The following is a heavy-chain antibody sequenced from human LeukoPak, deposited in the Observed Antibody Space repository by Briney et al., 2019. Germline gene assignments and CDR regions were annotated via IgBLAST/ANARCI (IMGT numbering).Heavy chain of an antibody. CDR2: IYSGGST. CDR1: GFTVSSNY. V-gene: IGHV3-53*01. D-gene: IGHD4-17*01. J-gene: IGHJ4*02. Sequence: GGSLRLSCAASGFTVSSNYMSWVRQAPGKGLEWVSVIYSGGSTYYADSVKGRFTISRDNSKNTLYLQMNSLRAEDTAVYYCARGYDGDYVGYWGQGTLVTVSS. CDR3: ARGYDGDYVGY.